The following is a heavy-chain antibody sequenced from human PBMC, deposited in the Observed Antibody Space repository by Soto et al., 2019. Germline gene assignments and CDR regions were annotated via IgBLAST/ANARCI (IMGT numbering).Heavy chain of an antibody. J-gene: IGHJ4*02. CDR2: IYYNGNT. CDR3: ASAVRSWFYFDY. CDR1: GGSISSGGYY. Sequence: SETPSLTCTVSGGSISSGGYYWTWIRQHPGKGLEWIGYIYYNGNTYYNPSLKSRVTISLDTSKNQFSLKLTSVTAADTAVYYCASAVRSWFYFDYWGQGALVTVSS. D-gene: IGHD6-13*01. V-gene: IGHV4-31*03.